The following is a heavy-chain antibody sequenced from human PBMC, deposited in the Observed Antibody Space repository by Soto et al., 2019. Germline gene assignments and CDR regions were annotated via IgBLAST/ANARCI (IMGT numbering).Heavy chain of an antibody. J-gene: IGHJ5*02. D-gene: IGHD6-13*01. Sequence: QVQLVQSGAEVKKPGASVKVSCKASGYTFTSYGICWVRQAPGQGLAWMGWISAYNGNTNYAQKLQGRVTMTTDTSTSTADMELRSLRSDDTAVYYCARADQMYSSSWSWDNWVDPWGQGTLVTVSS. CDR2: ISAYNGNT. CDR1: GYTFTSYG. CDR3: ARADQMYSSSWSWDNWVDP. V-gene: IGHV1-18*01.